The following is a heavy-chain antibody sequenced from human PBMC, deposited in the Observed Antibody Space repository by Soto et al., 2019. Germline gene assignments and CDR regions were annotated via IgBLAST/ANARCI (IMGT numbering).Heavy chain of an antibody. CDR1: GYTFTSYD. Sequence: QVQLVQAGAEVKKPGASVKVSCKASGYTFTSYDINWVRQATGQGLEWMGWMNPNSGNTGYAQKFQGRVTMTRNTSISTAYMELSSLRSEDTAVYYCARWPDGYYYYGMDVWGQGTTVTVSS. CDR2: MNPNSGNT. V-gene: IGHV1-8*01. J-gene: IGHJ6*02. CDR3: ARWPDGYYYYGMDV.